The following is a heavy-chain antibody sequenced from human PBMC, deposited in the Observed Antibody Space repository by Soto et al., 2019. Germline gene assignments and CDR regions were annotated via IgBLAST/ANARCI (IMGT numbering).Heavy chain of an antibody. CDR1: GGSISSGGYS. CDR2: IYHSGST. Sequence: QLQLQESGSGLVKPSQTLSLTCAVSGGSISSGGYSWSWIRQPPGKGLEWIGYIYHSGSTYYNPSLKSRVTISVDRSKNQFSLKLSSVTAADTAVYYCARGLSGCISTSCYYYYYGMDVWGQGTTVTVSS. D-gene: IGHD2-2*01. J-gene: IGHJ6*02. V-gene: IGHV4-30-2*01. CDR3: ARGLSGCISTSCYYYYYGMDV.